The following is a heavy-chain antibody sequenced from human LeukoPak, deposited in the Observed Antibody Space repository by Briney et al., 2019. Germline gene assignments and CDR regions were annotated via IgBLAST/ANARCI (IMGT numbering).Heavy chain of an antibody. Sequence: GGSLRLSCAASGFTFSSYAMHWVRQAPGKGLEWVAVISYDGSNKYYADSVKGRFTISRDNSKNTLYLQMNSLRAEDTAVYYCARVAGRVNYYYGMDVWGQGTTVTASS. J-gene: IGHJ6*02. CDR1: GFTFSSYA. CDR2: ISYDGSNK. CDR3: ARVAGRVNYYYGMDV. V-gene: IGHV3-30*04. D-gene: IGHD6-19*01.